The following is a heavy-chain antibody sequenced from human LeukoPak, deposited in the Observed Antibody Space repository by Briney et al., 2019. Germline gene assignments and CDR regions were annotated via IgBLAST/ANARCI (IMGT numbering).Heavy chain of an antibody. J-gene: IGHJ4*02. CDR2: INPNSGGT. CDR3: ARNMNPIFDY. CDR1: GYTFISYG. D-gene: IGHD1-14*01. V-gene: IGHV1-2*06. Sequence: ASVKVSCKASGYTFISYGISWVRQAPGQGLEWMGRINPNSGGTNYAQKFQGRVTMTRDTSISTAYMELSRLRSDDTAVYYCARNMNPIFDYWGQGTLVTVSS.